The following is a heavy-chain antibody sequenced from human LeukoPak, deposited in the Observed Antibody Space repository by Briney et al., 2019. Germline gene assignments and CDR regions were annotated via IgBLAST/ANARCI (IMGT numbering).Heavy chain of an antibody. Sequence: GESLKISCQGSGYSFTSYWIGWVRQMPGKGLERMGIIYPGDSDTRYSPSFQGQVTISADKSISTAYLQLSSLKASDTAMYYCARLVVVAATPDYWGQGTLVSVSS. J-gene: IGHJ4*02. V-gene: IGHV5-51*01. CDR3: ARLVVVAATPDY. D-gene: IGHD2-15*01. CDR1: GYSFTSYW. CDR2: IYPGDSDT.